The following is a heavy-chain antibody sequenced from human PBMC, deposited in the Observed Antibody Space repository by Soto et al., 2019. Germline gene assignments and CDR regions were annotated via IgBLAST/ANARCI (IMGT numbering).Heavy chain of an antibody. CDR2: ISSSGSTI. Sequence: PGGSLRLSCAASGFAFSSYEMNWVGQAPGKGLEWVSYISSSGSTIYYADSVKGRFTISRDNAKNSLYLQMNSLRAEDTAVYYFGRALYIAVVDYWGQGTLVTVSS. CDR3: GRALYIAVVDY. CDR1: GFAFSSYE. V-gene: IGHV3-48*03. J-gene: IGHJ4*02. D-gene: IGHD6-19*01.